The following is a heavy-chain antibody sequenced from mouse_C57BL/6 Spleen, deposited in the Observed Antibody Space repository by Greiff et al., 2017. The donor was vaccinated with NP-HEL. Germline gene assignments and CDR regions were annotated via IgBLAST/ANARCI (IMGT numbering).Heavy chain of an antibody. CDR3: AIYYYGSSPFAY. V-gene: IGHV5-4*01. CDR1: GFTFSSYA. Sequence: EVHLVESGGGLVKPGGSLKLSCAASGFTFSSYAMSWVRQTPEQRLEWVATISDGGSYTYYPDNVKGRFTISRDNAKNNLYLQMSHLKSEDTAMYYCAIYYYGSSPFAYWGQGTLVTVSA. D-gene: IGHD1-1*01. CDR2: ISDGGSYT. J-gene: IGHJ3*01.